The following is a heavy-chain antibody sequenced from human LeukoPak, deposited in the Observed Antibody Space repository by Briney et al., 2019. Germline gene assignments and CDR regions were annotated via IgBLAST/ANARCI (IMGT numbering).Heavy chain of an antibody. CDR2: INPNSGGT. J-gene: IGHJ4*02. CDR3: ARGYYDFWSGSDPNFDY. V-gene: IGHV1-2*02. CDR1: GYTFTGYY. Sequence: ASVNVSCKASGYTFTGYYMHWVRQAPGQGLEWMGWINPNSGGTNYAQKFQGRVTMTRDTSISTAYMELSRLRSDDTAVYYCARGYYDFWSGSDPNFDYWGQGTLVTAST. D-gene: IGHD3-3*01.